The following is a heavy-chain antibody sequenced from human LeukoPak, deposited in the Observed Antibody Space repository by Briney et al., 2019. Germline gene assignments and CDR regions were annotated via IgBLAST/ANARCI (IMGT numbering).Heavy chain of an antibody. CDR1: GYTLTELS. J-gene: IGHJ5*02. CDR2: FDPEDGET. V-gene: IGHV1-24*01. Sequence: GASVKVSCKVSGYTLTELSMHWVRQAPGKGLEWMGGFDPEDGETIYAQKFQGRVTMTEDTSTDTAYMELSSLRSEDTAAYYCATDKGHDFWSPEGFDPSGRGTLVTVSS. CDR3: ATDKGHDFWSPEGFDP. D-gene: IGHD3-3*01.